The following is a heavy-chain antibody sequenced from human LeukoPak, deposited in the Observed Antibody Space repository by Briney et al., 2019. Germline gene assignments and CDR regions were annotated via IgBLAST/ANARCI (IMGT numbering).Heavy chain of an antibody. CDR1: GYTFTDYY. V-gene: IGHV1-2*02. CDR3: AREGYHRPAWFDP. J-gene: IGHJ5*02. D-gene: IGHD5-18*01. Sequence: GASVKDSCKASGYTFTDYYIHWVRQAPGQALAWMGWMNPTSGGTNYAEKFQGRVTMTRDTSIITAYMELSSLRSDDTAVYYCAREGYHRPAWFDPWGQGTLVTVS. CDR2: MNPTSGGT.